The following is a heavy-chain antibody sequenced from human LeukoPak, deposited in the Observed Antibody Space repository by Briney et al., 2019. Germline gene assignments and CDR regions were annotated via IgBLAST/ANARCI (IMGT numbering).Heavy chain of an antibody. CDR3: ARGGDYGSYYFDY. Sequence: GGSLRLSCAASGFTFSSYEMNWVRQAPGKGLEWVSYISSSGSTIYYADSVKGRFTISRDNAKNSLYLQMNSLRAEVTAVYYCARGGDYGSYYFDYWGQGTLVTVSS. CDR2: ISSSGSTI. D-gene: IGHD4-17*01. V-gene: IGHV3-48*03. CDR1: GFTFSSYE. J-gene: IGHJ4*02.